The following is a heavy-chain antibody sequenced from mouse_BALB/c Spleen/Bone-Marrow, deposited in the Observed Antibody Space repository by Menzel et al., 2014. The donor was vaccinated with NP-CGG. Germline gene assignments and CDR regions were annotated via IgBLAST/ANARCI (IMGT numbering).Heavy chain of an antibody. CDR2: IHPNSGNT. CDR1: GYTFTSSW. CDR3: ARGKIYGNYLWYFDV. Sequence: VQLQQSGSVLVRPGALVKLSCKASGYTFTSSWMHWAKQRPGQGLEWIGEIHPNSGNTNYNEKFKGKATLTVDTSSSTAYVDLSSLTSEDSAVYYCARGKIYGNYLWYFDVWGAGTTVTVSS. J-gene: IGHJ1*01. V-gene: IGHV1S130*01. D-gene: IGHD2-1*01.